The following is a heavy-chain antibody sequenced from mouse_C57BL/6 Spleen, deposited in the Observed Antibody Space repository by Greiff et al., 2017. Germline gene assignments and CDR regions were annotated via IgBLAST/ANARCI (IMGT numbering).Heavy chain of an antibody. J-gene: IGHJ4*01. V-gene: IGHV14-3*01. Sequence: VQLQQSVAELVRPGASVKLSCTASGFNIKNTYMHWVKQRPEQGLEWIGRIDPANGNTKYAPKFQGKATITADTSSNTTYLQLSRLTSKDTAIYYYASLYSYDAMDYWGQGTSVTVSS. CDR2: IDPANGNT. CDR1: GFNIKNTY. CDR3: ASLYSYDAMDY. D-gene: IGHD2-12*01.